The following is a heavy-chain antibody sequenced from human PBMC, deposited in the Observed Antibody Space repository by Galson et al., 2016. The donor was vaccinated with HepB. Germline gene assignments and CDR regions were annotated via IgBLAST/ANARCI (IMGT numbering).Heavy chain of an antibody. CDR1: GFTFSYYS. CDR3: ARARTDYSGSWFLDY. J-gene: IGHJ4*02. D-gene: IGHD6-13*01. Sequence: SLRLSCAASGFTFSYYSMNWVRQAPGKGLEWVSSISSSSSSYIYYTDSVKGRFTISRDNAKNSLYLQMTRLGAEDTAVYYCARARTDYSGSWFLDYWGQGTLVSVSS. V-gene: IGHV3-21*01. CDR2: ISSSSSSYI.